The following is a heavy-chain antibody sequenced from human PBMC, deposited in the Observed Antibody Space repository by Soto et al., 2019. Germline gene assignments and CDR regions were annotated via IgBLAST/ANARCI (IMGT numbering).Heavy chain of an antibody. CDR3: FQVWFGY. V-gene: IGHV3-53*01. CDR2: IYSGGST. D-gene: IGHD2-21*01. J-gene: IGHJ4*02. CDR1: GYTVNINY. Sequence: GGLLRLSCAASGYTVNINYMSWVRQAPGKGLEWVSVIYSGGSTYYADSVKGRFTIFRDNAEKSVYLQMNSLTTEDTAVYYCFQVWFGYWGQGNLVTVSS.